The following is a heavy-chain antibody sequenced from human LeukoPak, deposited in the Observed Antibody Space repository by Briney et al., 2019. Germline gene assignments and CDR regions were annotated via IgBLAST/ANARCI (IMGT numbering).Heavy chain of an antibody. CDR3: ARVGDYALKD. CDR2: INHSGST. J-gene: IGHJ4*02. Sequence: KPSETLSLTCAVYGGSFSGYYWSWIRQPPGKGLEWIGEINHSGSTNYNPSLKSRVTISVDTSKNQFSLKLSSVTAADTAVYYCARVGDYALKDWGQGTLVTVSS. CDR1: GGSFSGYY. D-gene: IGHD3-16*01. V-gene: IGHV4-34*01.